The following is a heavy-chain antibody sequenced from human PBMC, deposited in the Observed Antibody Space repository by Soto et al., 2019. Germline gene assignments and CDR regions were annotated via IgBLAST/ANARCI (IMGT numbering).Heavy chain of an antibody. CDR2: IRSKANSYAT. D-gene: IGHD6-6*01. CDR3: TRRSLAARLPNDI. Sequence: GSLRLSCAASGFTFSGSAMHWVRQASGKGLEWVGRIRSKANSYATAYAASVKGRFTISRDDSKNTAYLQMNSLKTEDTAVYYCTRRSLAARLPNDIWGQGTMVTVSS. CDR1: GFTFSGSA. J-gene: IGHJ3*02. V-gene: IGHV3-73*01.